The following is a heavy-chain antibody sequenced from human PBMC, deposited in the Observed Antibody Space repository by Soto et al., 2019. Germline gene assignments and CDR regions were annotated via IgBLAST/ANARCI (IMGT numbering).Heavy chain of an antibody. J-gene: IGHJ3*01. D-gene: IGHD3-9*01. V-gene: IGHV1-18*01. Sequence: QVQLVQSGAEVKKPGASVKVSCKASGYTFTSYGISWVRQAPGQGLEWMGWISAYNGNTNYAQKLQGRVTMTTDTSTSTAYMELRSLRSDDTAVYYCARDVVRDWSIGRPYDAFEFWGRGTMVTVSS. CDR1: GYTFTSYG. CDR2: ISAYNGNT. CDR3: ARDVVRDWSIGRPYDAFEF.